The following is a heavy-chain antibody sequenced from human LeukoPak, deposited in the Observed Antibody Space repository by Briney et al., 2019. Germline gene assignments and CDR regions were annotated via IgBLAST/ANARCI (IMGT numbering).Heavy chain of an antibody. CDR3: ARGSHSADSSGYYWYFDY. D-gene: IGHD3-22*01. Sequence: ASVKVSCKASGGTFSSYAISWVRQAPGQGLEWMGGIIPIFGTANYAQKFQGRVTITADESTSTAYMELSSLRSEDTAVYYCARGSHSADSSGYYWYFDYWGQGTLVTVSS. J-gene: IGHJ4*02. CDR1: GGTFSSYA. CDR2: IIPIFGTA. V-gene: IGHV1-69*13.